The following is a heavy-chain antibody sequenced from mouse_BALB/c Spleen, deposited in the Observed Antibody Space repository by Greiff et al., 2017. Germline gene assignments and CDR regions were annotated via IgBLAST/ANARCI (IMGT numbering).Heavy chain of an antibody. CDR2: ILPGSSST. CDR1: GYTFSSYW. D-gene: IGHD2-2*01. CDR3: ARIYYGYDWFAY. Sequence: VQLQQSGAELMKPGASVKISCKATGYTFSSYWIEWVKQRPGHGLEWIGEILPGSSSTNYNEKFKGKATFTADTSSNTAYMQLSSLTSEDSAVYDCARIYYGYDWFAYWGQGTLVTVSA. V-gene: IGHV1-9*01. J-gene: IGHJ3*01.